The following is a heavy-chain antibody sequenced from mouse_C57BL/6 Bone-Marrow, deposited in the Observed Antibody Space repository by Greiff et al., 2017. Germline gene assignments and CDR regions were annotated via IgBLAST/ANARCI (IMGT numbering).Heavy chain of an antibody. J-gene: IGHJ4*01. CDR1: GYTFTDYN. D-gene: IGHD2-3*01. Sequence: EVQLQQSGPELVKPGASVKIPCKASGYTFTDYNMDWVKQSHGKSLEWIGDINPNNGGTIYNQKFKGKATLTVDKSSCTAYMELRSLTSESTAVYYCARRGWLLPLYYAIDYWGQGTSVTVSS. CDR2: INPNNGGT. CDR3: ARRGWLLPLYYAIDY. V-gene: IGHV1-18*01.